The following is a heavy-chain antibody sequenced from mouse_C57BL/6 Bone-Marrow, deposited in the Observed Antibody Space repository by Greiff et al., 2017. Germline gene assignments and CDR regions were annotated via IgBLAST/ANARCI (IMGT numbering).Heavy chain of an antibody. CDR2: IYYSGTI. J-gene: IGHJ4*01. CDR1: GISITTGNYR. CDR3: ARGGYDYDKDYYAMDY. D-gene: IGHD2-4*01. Sequence: EVHLVESGPGLVKPSQTVFLTCTVTGISITTGNYRWSWIRQFPGNKLEWIGYIYYSGTITYNPSLTSRTTITRDTPKNQFFLEMNSLTAEDTATYYCARGGYDYDKDYYAMDYWGQGTSVTVSS. V-gene: IGHV3-5*01.